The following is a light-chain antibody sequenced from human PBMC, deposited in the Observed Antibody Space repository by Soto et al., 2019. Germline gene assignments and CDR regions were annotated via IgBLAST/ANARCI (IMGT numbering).Light chain of an antibody. CDR3: QQYETFSGT. Sequence: DIQMTQSPSTLSASVGDTGTVTCRSSQSVSGWLAWYQQKPGEAPKLLIYAASALPRGVPSRFSGSGSGTKFTLTIASLQPDDFATYYCQQYETFSGTFGPGTKVDIK. CDR1: QSVSGW. V-gene: IGKV1-5*01. CDR2: AAS. J-gene: IGKJ1*01.